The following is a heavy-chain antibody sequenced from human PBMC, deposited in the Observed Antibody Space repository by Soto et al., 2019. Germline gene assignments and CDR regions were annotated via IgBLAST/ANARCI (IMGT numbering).Heavy chain of an antibody. D-gene: IGHD6-25*01. Sequence: SETLSLTCTVSGGSISSYYWSWIRQPPGKGLEWIGYIYYSVSTNYNPSLKSRVTISVDTSKNQFSLKLSSVTAADTAVYYCARDSIKAEKYYCYYYGMDVWGNGTTVTVSA. J-gene: IGHJ6*04. CDR3: ARDSIKAEKYYCYYYGMDV. V-gene: IGHV4-59*13. CDR2: IYYSVST. CDR1: GGSISSYY.